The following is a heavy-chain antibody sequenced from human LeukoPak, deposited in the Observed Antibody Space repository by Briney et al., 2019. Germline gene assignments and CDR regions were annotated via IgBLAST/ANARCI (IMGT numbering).Heavy chain of an antibody. V-gene: IGHV4-59*01. CDR3: ARDRAFGVDFDY. Sequence: SETLSLTCTVSGGSISSYYWSWIRQPPGKRLEWIGYIYYSGSTKYNPSLESRVTISIDTPNNQFSLKLSSVTTADTAVYYCARDRAFGVDFDYWGQGTLVTVSS. CDR2: IYYSGST. J-gene: IGHJ4*02. CDR1: GGSISSYY. D-gene: IGHD3-16*01.